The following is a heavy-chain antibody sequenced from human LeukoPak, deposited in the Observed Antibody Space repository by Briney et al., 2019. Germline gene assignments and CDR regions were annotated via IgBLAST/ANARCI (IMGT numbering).Heavy chain of an antibody. Sequence: SETLSLTCAVYGGSFSGCHWSWIRQPPGKGLEWLGEISHSGSINYNPSLKSRVTISIDTSKNQFSLKLNSMTAADMAVYFCSRRSWQLVQAYYYYYYDVWGKGTTVTVSS. CDR3: SRRSWQLVQAYYYYYYDV. V-gene: IGHV4-34*01. CDR2: ISHSGSI. CDR1: GGSFSGCH. D-gene: IGHD6-6*01. J-gene: IGHJ6*03.